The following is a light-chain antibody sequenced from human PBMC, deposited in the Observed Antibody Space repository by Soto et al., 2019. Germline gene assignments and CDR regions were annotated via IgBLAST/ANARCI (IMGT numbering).Light chain of an antibody. CDR1: QSVSRN. CDR2: GAS. J-gene: IGKJ2*01. V-gene: IGKV3-15*01. Sequence: EVVLTQSPATLSVSPGDRATLSCRASQSVSRNLAWYQQKPGQAPRLLINGASTRATGFPARLSGSESATAFTLSISSLQSGAFAVYYCQQYGDWCPDPFVQGTKL. CDR3: QQYGDWCPDP.